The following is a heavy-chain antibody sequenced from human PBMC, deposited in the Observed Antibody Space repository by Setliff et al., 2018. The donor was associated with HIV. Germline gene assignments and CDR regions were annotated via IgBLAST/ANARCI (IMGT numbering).Heavy chain of an antibody. CDR1: GYFFTAYY. CDR3: ARDLSTHWSGYSLGY. V-gene: IGHV1-2*02. J-gene: IGHJ4*02. Sequence: GASVKVSCKASGYFFTAYYMHWVRQAPGQGLEWMGWINPKFGGTLYAQKFQGRVTMTRDMSISTVYMELSSLSSDDTAVYYCARDLSTHWSGYSLGYWGRGTLVTVSS. D-gene: IGHD3-3*01. CDR2: INPKFGGT.